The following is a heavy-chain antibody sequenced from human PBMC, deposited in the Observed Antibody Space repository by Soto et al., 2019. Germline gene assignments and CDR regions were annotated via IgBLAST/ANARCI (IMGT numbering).Heavy chain of an antibody. J-gene: IGHJ4*02. V-gene: IGHV1-69*02. CDR1: GGTFSSYT. D-gene: IGHD1-1*01. CDR3: ARGGGKAGGSWNHGEDFDY. CDR2: IIPIRGIA. Sequence: QVQLVQSGAEVKKPGSSVKVSCKASGGTFSSYTISWVRQAPGQGLEWMGRIIPIRGIANYAQKFQGRVTITADKSTSTANMELSSLRSEDTAVYYCARGGGKAGGSWNHGEDFDYWGQGTLVTVSS.